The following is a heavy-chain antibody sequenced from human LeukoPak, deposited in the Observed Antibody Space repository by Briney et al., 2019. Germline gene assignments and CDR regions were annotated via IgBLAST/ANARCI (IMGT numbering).Heavy chain of an antibody. CDR1: GYTFTGYY. CDR2: INPNSGGT. CDR3: ARVEMATIREDI. V-gene: IGHV1-2*02. D-gene: IGHD5-24*01. J-gene: IGHJ3*02. Sequence: PEASVKVSCKASGYTFTGYYIHWVRQAPGQGLEWMGWINPNSGGTNSAQKFQGRVTMTRDTSITTAYMELSRLRSDDTAVYYCARVEMATIREDIWGQGTMVTVSS.